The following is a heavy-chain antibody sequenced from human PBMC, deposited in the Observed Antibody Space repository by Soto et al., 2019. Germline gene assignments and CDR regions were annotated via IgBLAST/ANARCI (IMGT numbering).Heavy chain of an antibody. CDR1: GGSISSYY. D-gene: IGHD6-13*01. Sequence: SETLSLTXTVSGGSISSYYWSWIRQPPGKGLEWIGYIYYSGSTNYNPSLKSRVTISVDTSKNQFSLKLSSVTAADTAVYYCARDLAGYSSSWYNNWFDPWGQGTLVTVSS. CDR2: IYYSGST. V-gene: IGHV4-59*01. CDR3: ARDLAGYSSSWYNNWFDP. J-gene: IGHJ5*02.